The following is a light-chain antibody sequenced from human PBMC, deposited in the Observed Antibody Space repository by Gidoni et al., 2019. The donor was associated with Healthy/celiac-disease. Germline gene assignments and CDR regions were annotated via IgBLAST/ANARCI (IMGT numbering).Light chain of an antibody. CDR3: QQSYSTQLT. CDR1: QSISSY. CDR2: AAS. V-gene: IGKV1-39*01. Sequence: DIQMTQSPSSLSASVGDRVTITCRASQSISSYLNWYQQKPGKAPKLLTYAASSLQSGVPSRFSGSGSGTDFTLTISSLQPEDFATYYCQQSYSTQLTCGGGTKVEIK. J-gene: IGKJ4*01.